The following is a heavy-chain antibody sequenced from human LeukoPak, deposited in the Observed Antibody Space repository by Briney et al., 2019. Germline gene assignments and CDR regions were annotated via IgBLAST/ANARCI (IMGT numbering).Heavy chain of an antibody. CDR2: INEDGSRK. CDR3: AGGYYAGY. V-gene: IGHV3-7*04. D-gene: IGHD2-2*01. Sequence: GGSLRLSCAASGFTFSGFWMTWVRQAPGKGLEWVGNINEDGSRKNYADSVKGRFTISRDNSKNSLYLQMDSLRAEDTALYYCAGGYYAGYWGQGTQVTVSS. J-gene: IGHJ4*02. CDR1: GFTFSGFW.